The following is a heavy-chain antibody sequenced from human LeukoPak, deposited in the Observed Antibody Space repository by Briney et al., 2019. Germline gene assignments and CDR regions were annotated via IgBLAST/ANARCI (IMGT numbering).Heavy chain of an antibody. CDR3: AKDTIFGVGRFDP. J-gene: IGHJ5*02. V-gene: IGHV3-30-3*01. D-gene: IGHD3-3*01. Sequence: PGRSLRLSCVASGYTFSNYGIHWVRQAPGKGLEWVTVISYDESKKYYADSVRGRFTISRDNSKNTVYLQMNSLRAEDTAVYYCAKDTIFGVGRFDPWGQGTLVTVSS. CDR1: GYTFSNYG. CDR2: ISYDESKK.